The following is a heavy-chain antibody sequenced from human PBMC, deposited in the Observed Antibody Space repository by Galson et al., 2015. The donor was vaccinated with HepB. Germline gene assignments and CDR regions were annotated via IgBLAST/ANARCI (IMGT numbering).Heavy chain of an antibody. J-gene: IGHJ6*02. Sequence: QSGAAVKKPGESLKISCKASGYNFDKYWIAWVRQMPGKGLEWMGIIYPGDSDTRFNPSFEGQVTISADGSINTAFLQWNRLKASDTATYYCARRRGSWEDYGMGVWGQGTTVTVSS. CDR2: IYPGDSDT. D-gene: IGHD6-13*01. V-gene: IGHV5-51*03. CDR3: ARRRGSWEDYGMGV. CDR1: GYNFDKYW.